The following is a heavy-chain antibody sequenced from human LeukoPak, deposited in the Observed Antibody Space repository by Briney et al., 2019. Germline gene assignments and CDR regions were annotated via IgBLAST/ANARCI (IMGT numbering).Heavy chain of an antibody. D-gene: IGHD4-17*01. CDR1: GYSITSGFY. Sequence: PSETLSLTCAVSGYSITSGFYWGWIRQFPGKGPEWIGSIYHSGTTYYNPSLKSRVTVTVDTSKNQFSLRLRSVTAADTAVFYCGRSRGYGDYDHWGQGILVTVSS. CDR3: GRSRGYGDYDH. V-gene: IGHV4-38-2*01. CDR2: IYHSGTT. J-gene: IGHJ5*02.